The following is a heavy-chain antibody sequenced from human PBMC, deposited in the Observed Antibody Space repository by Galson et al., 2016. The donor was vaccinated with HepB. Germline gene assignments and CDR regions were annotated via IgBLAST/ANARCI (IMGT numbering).Heavy chain of an antibody. D-gene: IGHD1-26*01. Sequence: SVKVSCKASGYTISNYGIGWVRQAPGQGLEWMAWISTYNGNKKYSQNFQGRGTVTTDTSTSTVYMELGSLRSDDTAVYYCARGGATDPFYFDYWGQGTLVTVSS. CDR3: ARGGATDPFYFDY. J-gene: IGHJ4*02. V-gene: IGHV1-18*01. CDR2: ISTYNGNK. CDR1: GYTISNYG.